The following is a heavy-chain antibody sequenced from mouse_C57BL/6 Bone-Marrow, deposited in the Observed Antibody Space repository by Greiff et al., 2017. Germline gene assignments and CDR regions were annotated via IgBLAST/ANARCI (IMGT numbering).Heavy chain of an antibody. D-gene: IGHD1-1*01. CDR1: GYTFTDYE. J-gene: IGHJ2*01. CDR2: IDPETGGT. V-gene: IGHV1-15*01. CDR3: TRGIYYYGSFDY. Sequence: QVQLKESGAELVRPGASVTLSCKASGYTFTDYEMHWVKQTPVHGLEWIGAIDPETGGTAYNQKFKGKAILTADKSSITAYMELRSLTSEDSAVYYCTRGIYYYGSFDYWGQGTTLTVSS.